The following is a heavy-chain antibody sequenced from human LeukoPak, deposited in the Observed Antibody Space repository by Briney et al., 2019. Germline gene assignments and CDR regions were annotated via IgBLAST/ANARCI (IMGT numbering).Heavy chain of an antibody. Sequence: SETLSLTCTVSGVSISSSNSYWGWIRQPPGKGLEWIGSIYYSGNTYYNASLKSQVSISIDTSKNQFSLRLTSVTAADTAVYYCARGDYYYYYMDVWGKGTTVTVSS. CDR2: IYYSGNT. V-gene: IGHV4-39*01. J-gene: IGHJ6*03. CDR3: ARGDYYYYYMDV. CDR1: GVSISSSNSY.